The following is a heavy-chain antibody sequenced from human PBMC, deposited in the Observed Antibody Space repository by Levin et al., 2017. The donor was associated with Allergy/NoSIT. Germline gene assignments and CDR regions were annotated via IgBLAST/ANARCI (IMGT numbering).Heavy chain of an antibody. CDR2: INQDGSEK. CDR3: ARDLALRTPGGMHY. CDR1: GFTFIDYW. J-gene: IGHJ4*02. V-gene: IGHV3-7*01. D-gene: IGHD2-15*01. Sequence: QSGGSLRLSCAASGFTFIDYWMTWVRQAPGKGLEWVANINQDGSEKYYVDSVKGRFTISRDNAKNSLYLQMNSLRAEDTAVYYCARDLALRTPGGMHYWGPGTLVTVSS.